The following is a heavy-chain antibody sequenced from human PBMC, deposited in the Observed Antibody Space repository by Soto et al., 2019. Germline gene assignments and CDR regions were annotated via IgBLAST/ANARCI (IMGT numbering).Heavy chain of an antibody. J-gene: IGHJ6*02. CDR3: ARDLEWLVRSRYYYYGMDV. CDR1: GYTFTSYG. CDR2: ISAYNGNT. V-gene: IGHV1-18*01. Sequence: QVQLVQSGAEVKKPGASVKVSCKASGYTFTSYGISWVRQAPGQGLEWMGWISAYNGNTNYAQKLQGRVTMTTDTSTSTAYMELRRLRSDDTAVYYCARDLEWLVRSRYYYYGMDVWGQGTTVTVSS. D-gene: IGHD6-19*01.